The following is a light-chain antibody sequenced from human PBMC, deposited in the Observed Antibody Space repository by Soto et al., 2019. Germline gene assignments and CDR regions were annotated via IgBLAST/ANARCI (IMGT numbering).Light chain of an antibody. CDR1: QSIRNW. CDR3: QQYNSSSFG. J-gene: IGKJ3*01. V-gene: IGKV1-5*01. Sequence: EIQMTQSPSTLSASVGDRVTITCRASQSIRNWLAWYQQKPGKAPKLLIYDASTLDSGVPSRFGGSGSGTEFTLTITSLQPADFATYHCQQYNSSSFGFGPRTMVDIK. CDR2: DAS.